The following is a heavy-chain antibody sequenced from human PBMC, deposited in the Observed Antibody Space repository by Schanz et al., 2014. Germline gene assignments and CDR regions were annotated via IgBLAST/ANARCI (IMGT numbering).Heavy chain of an antibody. J-gene: IGHJ4*02. CDR1: GGSISSGGYS. CDR3: ALREKPYGPFAS. V-gene: IGHV4-30-2*06. D-gene: IGHD3-10*01. CDR2: IYYSGNT. Sequence: LQLQESGSGLMKPSQTLSLTCAVSGGSISSGGYSWNWIRQSPGKGLEWIGYIYYSGNTYYNPSLKSRVPISVDRSKNQFSRRLDSVTAADTAVYYCALREKPYGPFASWGQGALVTVSS.